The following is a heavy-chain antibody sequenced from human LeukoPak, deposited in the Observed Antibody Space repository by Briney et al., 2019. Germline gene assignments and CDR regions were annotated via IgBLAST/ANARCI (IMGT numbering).Heavy chain of an antibody. Sequence: PSETLSLTCAVCGESFSGYCWNCIRQPPGKGLEWIGEINHSGSTNYNPSLKSRVTISVDTSKNQFSLKLSSVTAADTAVYYCARGGYSYPNWFDPWGQGTLVTVSS. CDR2: INHSGST. V-gene: IGHV4-34*01. CDR3: ARGGYSYPNWFDP. J-gene: IGHJ5*02. CDR1: GESFSGYC. D-gene: IGHD5-18*01.